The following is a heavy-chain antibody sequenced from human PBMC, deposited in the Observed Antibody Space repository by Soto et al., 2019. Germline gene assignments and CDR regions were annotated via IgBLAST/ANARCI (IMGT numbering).Heavy chain of an antibody. Sequence: EVQLVESGGGLVQPGGSLRFSCAASGFTFSNYWMHWVRQAPGKGLVWVSRINGDGTGTNYADSVKGQFTISRDNAKNTLYLQMNSLRAEDTAVYYCGRGASGSYRLDYWGQGTLVTVSS. D-gene: IGHD3-10*01. CDR2: INGDGTGT. V-gene: IGHV3-74*01. CDR1: GFTFSNYW. J-gene: IGHJ4*02. CDR3: GRGASGSYRLDY.